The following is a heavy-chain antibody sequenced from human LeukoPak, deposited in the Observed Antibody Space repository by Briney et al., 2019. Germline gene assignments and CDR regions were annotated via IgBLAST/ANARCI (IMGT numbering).Heavy chain of an antibody. Sequence: GRSLRLSCAASGFTFSSYGMHWVRQAPGKGLEWVAVIWYDGSNKYYADSVKGRFTISRDNSKNTLYLQMNSLRAEDTAVYYCAKASSGSYGFYFDYWGQGTLVTVSS. V-gene: IGHV3-33*06. CDR1: GFTFSSYG. CDR2: IWYDGSNK. J-gene: IGHJ4*02. CDR3: AKASSGSYGFYFDY. D-gene: IGHD1-26*01.